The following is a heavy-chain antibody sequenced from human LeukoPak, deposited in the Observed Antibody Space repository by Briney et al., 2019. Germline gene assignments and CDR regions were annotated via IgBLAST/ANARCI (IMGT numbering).Heavy chain of an antibody. Sequence: GGSLRLSCAASGFTFSSYWMHWVRQVPGKGPVWVARINSDEINTSYADSVKGRFTISRDNSQNTMYLQMNSLRAEDTALYFCAKDSGWILFDDWGQGTLVTVSS. CDR2: INSDEINT. V-gene: IGHV3-74*01. J-gene: IGHJ4*02. CDR3: AKDSGWILFDD. CDR1: GFTFSSYW. D-gene: IGHD2-2*03.